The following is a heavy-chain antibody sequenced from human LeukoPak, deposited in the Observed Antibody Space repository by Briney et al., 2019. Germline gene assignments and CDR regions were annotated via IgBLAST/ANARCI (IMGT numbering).Heavy chain of an antibody. CDR1: GYTFTGYY. CDR2: MNPKSGNT. J-gene: IGHJ4*02. D-gene: IGHD3-22*01. Sequence: ASVKVSCKASGYTFTGYYMHWVRQAPGQGLEWMGWMNPKSGNTGYAQKFRGRLTMTRDTSISTAYIELSSLTSEDTAVYYCARGQYRDSSASAFDYWGQGTLVTGSS. CDR3: ARGQYRDSSASAFDY. V-gene: IGHV1-8*02.